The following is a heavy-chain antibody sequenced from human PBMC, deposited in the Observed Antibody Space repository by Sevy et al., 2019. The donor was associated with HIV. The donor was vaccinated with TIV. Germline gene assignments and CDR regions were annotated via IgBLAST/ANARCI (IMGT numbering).Heavy chain of an antibody. Sequence: SETLSLTCTVSGASVSNYCWSWIRQPPGKGLEWMGHVHGSGRITDYNPSVRGRVTISVDRSKNQFYLKVNSVTVADTAVYYCARTDPVTYYWQYDALDVWGQGTMVTVSS. V-gene: IGHV4-59*08. CDR1: GASVSNYC. D-gene: IGHD3-10*01. J-gene: IGHJ3*01. CDR3: ARTDPVTYYWQYDALDV. CDR2: VHGSGRIT.